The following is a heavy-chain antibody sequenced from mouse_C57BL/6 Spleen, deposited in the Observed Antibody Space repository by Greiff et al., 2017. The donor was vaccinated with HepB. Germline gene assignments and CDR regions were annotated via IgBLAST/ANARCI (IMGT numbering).Heavy chain of an antibody. CDR2: IHPNSGST. CDR1: GYTFTSYW. D-gene: IGHD1-1*01. Sequence: QVQLQQPGAELVKPGASVKLSCKASGYTFTSYWMHWVKQRPGQGLEWIGMIHPNSGSTNYNEKFKSKATLTVDKSSSTAYMQLSSLTSEDSAVYYCARSGDYYGSRIGYWGQGTTLTVSS. V-gene: IGHV1-64*01. J-gene: IGHJ2*01. CDR3: ARSGDYYGSRIGY.